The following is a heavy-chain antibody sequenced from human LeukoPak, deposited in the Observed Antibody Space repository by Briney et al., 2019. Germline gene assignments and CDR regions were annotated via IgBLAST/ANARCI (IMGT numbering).Heavy chain of an antibody. D-gene: IGHD5-18*01. Sequence: SQTLSLTCTVSGGSISSGSHYWGWIRQPPGKGLEWIGSIYHSGSTYYNPSLKSRVTISVDTSKNQFSLKLSSVTAADTAVYYCAREGTAMVPDAFDIWGQGTMVTVSS. J-gene: IGHJ3*02. CDR1: GGSISSGSHY. V-gene: IGHV4-39*07. CDR2: IYHSGST. CDR3: AREGTAMVPDAFDI.